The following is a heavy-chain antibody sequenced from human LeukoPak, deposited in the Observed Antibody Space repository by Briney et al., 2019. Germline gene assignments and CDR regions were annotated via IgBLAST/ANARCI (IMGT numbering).Heavy chain of an antibody. J-gene: IGHJ4*02. D-gene: IGHD3-10*01. CDR3: AKDPTLWFGEYIGN. CDR1: GFTFSRYG. Sequence: GRSLRLSCAASGFTFSRYGMHWVRQAPGKGLEWVAVISYDGSNKLYEDSMKGRFNISRDNSKYTLYLQMNSPRPEDTAVYYCAKDPTLWFGEYIGNWGQGTLVTVSS. V-gene: IGHV3-30*18. CDR2: ISYDGSNK.